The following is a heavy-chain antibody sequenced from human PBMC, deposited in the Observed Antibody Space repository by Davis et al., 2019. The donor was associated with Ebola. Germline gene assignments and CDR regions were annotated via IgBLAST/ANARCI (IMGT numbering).Heavy chain of an antibody. J-gene: IGHJ4*02. Sequence: AASVTVSCKASGYTFPSYGISWVRQAPGQGLEWMGWISPYNGNTNYAQKLQGRVTMTTDTSTSTAYMELRSLRSDDTAVYYCARDGAGMITFGGVHDYWGQGTLVTVSS. CDR2: ISPYNGNT. D-gene: IGHD3-16*01. CDR1: GYTFPSYG. V-gene: IGHV1-18*01. CDR3: ARDGAGMITFGGVHDY.